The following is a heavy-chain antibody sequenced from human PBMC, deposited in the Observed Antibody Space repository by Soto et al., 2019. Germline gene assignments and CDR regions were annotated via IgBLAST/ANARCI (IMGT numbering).Heavy chain of an antibody. J-gene: IGHJ4*02. CDR3: ASGASRWYPYCFDS. V-gene: IGHV1-69*01. CDR1: EGTFNSYA. CDR2: IIPYYNTL. D-gene: IGHD6-13*01. Sequence: QAQVVQSGAEVRKPGSSVKLSCKASEGTFNSYAIAWVRQATGQGLEWMGGIIPYYNTLNYAQKFQDRVTITADDSTNTVYMELSSRRSDDTAVYFCASGASRWYPYCFDSWAQGTLVTVSS.